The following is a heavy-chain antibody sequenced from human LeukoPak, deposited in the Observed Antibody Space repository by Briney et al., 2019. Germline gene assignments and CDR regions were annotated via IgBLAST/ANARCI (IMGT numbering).Heavy chain of an antibody. CDR2: INPDGNKK. CDR3: ARGSGIGSGWSSYIDY. D-gene: IGHD6-19*01. J-gene: IGHJ4*02. CDR1: GLTFSSSW. V-gene: IGHV3-7*03. Sequence: GGSLRLSCAVSGLTFSSSWMDWVRQAPGKGLEWVASINPDGNKKYSADSVKGRFTISRDNSKNTLYLQMYSLRAEDTAVYYCARGSGIGSGWSSYIDYWGQGTLVTVSS.